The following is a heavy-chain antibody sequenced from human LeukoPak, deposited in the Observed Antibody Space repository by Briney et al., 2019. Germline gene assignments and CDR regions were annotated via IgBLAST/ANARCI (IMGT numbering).Heavy chain of an antibody. V-gene: IGHV3-23*01. CDR3: AKDGGRMVVTAWWKNWFDP. D-gene: IGHD2-21*02. J-gene: IGHJ5*02. CDR1: GFTFSSYA. CDR2: IRGSGGST. Sequence: GGSLRLSCAASGFTFSSYAKSWGRQAPGKGLEWVSAIRGSGGSTYYADSVKGRFTISRDNSKNTPYLQMNSLRAEDTAVYYCAKDGGRMVVTAWWKNWFDPWGQGTLVTVSS.